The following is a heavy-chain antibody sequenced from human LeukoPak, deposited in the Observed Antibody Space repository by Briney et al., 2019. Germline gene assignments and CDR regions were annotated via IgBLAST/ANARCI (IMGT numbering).Heavy chain of an antibody. Sequence: ESGPTLVNPTQTLTLTCSFSGFSLTTRPLGVGWIRQPPGKAPEWLAVIYWDDDKRYNPSLKTRLTVTTATSKNQVVLIMTNMDPVDTATYYCAHRRSGYDWNHGDFDYWGQGTLVTVSS. CDR3: AHRRSGYDWNHGDFDY. D-gene: IGHD1-20*01. CDR2: IYWDDDK. CDR1: GFSLTTRPLG. J-gene: IGHJ4*02. V-gene: IGHV2-5*02.